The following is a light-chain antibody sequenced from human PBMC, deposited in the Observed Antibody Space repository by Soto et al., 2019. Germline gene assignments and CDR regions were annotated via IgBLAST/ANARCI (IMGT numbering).Light chain of an antibody. CDR2: AVS. CDR3: QQLNSYSIFT. V-gene: IGKV1-9*01. CDR1: QGISSY. J-gene: IGKJ3*01. Sequence: DIQLTQSPSLLSASVGDRVTITCRASQGISSYLAWYQQKPGKAPKLLIYAVSILQSGVPSRFSGSGSGTEFTLTISSLQPEDLATYYCQQLNSYSIFTFGPGTKVDIK.